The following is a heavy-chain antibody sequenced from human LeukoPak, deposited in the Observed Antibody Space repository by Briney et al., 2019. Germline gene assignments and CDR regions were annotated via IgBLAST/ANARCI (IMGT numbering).Heavy chain of an antibody. CDR1: GGSFSGYY. J-gene: IGHJ4*02. CDR3: ARFSTVVIKYFDY. D-gene: IGHD4-23*01. CDR2: INHSGST. V-gene: IGHV4-34*01. Sequence: SETLSLTCAVYGGSFSGYYWSWIRQPPGKGLEWVGEINHSGSTNYNPSLKSRVTISVDTSKNQFSLKLSSVTAADTAVYYCARFSTVVIKYFDYWGQGTLVTVSS.